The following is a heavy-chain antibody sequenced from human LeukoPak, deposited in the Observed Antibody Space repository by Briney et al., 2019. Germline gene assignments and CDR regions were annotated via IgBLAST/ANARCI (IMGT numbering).Heavy chain of an antibody. CDR1: GFTFSSYS. V-gene: IGHV3-21*01. Sequence: PGGSLRLSCAASGFTFSSYSMNWVRQAPGKGLEWVSSISSSSSYIYYADSVKGRFTISRDNAKNSLYLQMNSLRAEDTAVYYCARDAPSWVCGMDVWGQGTTVTVSS. D-gene: IGHD6-13*01. CDR3: ARDAPSWVCGMDV. J-gene: IGHJ6*02. CDR2: ISSSSSYI.